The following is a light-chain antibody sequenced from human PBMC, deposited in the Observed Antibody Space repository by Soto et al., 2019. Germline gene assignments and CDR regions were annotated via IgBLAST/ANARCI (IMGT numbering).Light chain of an antibody. CDR2: AAS. V-gene: IGKV1-9*01. Sequence: IQLTQSPSSLPASVGDRVTITCRASQGITTYLAWYQQKPGKAPKLLIYAASALQSGVPSRFSGSGSGTDFTLTISSLQPEDFAVYYCQQCNNWPWTFGQGTKVDIK. CDR1: QGITTY. CDR3: QQCNNWPWT. J-gene: IGKJ1*01.